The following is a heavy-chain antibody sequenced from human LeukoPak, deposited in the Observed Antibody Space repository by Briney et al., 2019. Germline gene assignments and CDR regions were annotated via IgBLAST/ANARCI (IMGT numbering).Heavy chain of an antibody. V-gene: IGHV3-20*04. J-gene: IGHJ3*02. CDR1: GFTVSNNY. CDR2: INWNSGST. CDR3: ARAKACSSTTSPFDI. Sequence: PGGSLRLSCAASGFTVSNNYMSWVRQAPGKGLEWVSGINWNSGSTGYADSVKGRFTISRDNAKNSLYPQMNSLRAEDTALYYCARAKACSSTTSPFDIWGQGTMVTVSS. D-gene: IGHD2-2*01.